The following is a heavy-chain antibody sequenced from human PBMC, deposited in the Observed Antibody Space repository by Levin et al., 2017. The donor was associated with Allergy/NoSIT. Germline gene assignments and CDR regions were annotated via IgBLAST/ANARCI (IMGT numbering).Heavy chain of an antibody. V-gene: IGHV4-34*01. D-gene: IGHD4-17*01. J-gene: IGHJ3*01. CDR3: AVFSFRYGTFDV. CDR1: GGSFGGYY. CDR2: ISHRGST. Sequence: PSETLSLTCDVYGGSFGGYYWSWIRQPPGKGLEWIGEISHRGSTTYNPSLKSRVSISVNTLRNHFSLRVNSVTAADTAVYYCAVFSFRYGTFDVWGRGTKVTVSS.